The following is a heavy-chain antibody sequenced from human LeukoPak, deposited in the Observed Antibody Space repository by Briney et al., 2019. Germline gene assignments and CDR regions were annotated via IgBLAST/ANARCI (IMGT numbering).Heavy chain of an antibody. CDR2: ISSSDSTI. Sequence: GGSLRLSCAASGFTISSYEMNWVRQAPGKGLEWVSYISSSDSTIYYADSAKGRFTISRDNAKNSLYLQMNSLRAEDTAVYYCARRYSSRWAFDYWGQGTLVTVSS. CDR1: GFTISSYE. D-gene: IGHD6-13*01. CDR3: ARRYSSRWAFDY. J-gene: IGHJ4*02. V-gene: IGHV3-48*03.